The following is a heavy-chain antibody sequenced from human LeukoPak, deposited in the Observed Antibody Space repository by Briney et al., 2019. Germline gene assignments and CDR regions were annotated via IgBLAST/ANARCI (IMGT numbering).Heavy chain of an antibody. V-gene: IGHV3-53*01. J-gene: IGHJ4*02. CDR3: ATKGDSGWFFDY. D-gene: IGHD6-19*01. CDR2: IYSGGGGGST. CDR1: GFNVSSSY. Sequence: PGGSLRLSCAAPGFNVSSSYMSWVRQAPVEGLEWVSVIYSGGGGGSTYYADSVKGRFTISRDNSKNTLYLQMNSLRAEDTAVYYCATKGDSGWFFDYWGQGALVTVSS.